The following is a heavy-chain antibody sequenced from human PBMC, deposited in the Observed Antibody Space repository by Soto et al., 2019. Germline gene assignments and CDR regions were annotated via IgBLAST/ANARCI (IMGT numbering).Heavy chain of an antibody. CDR3: ARIGGKSEYSGADVQP. D-gene: IGHD5-12*01. Sequence: QVQLVQSGAEVKKPGSSVKVSCKASGGTFSSYTISWLRQAHGQGLEWMGRIIPILGIANYAQKFQGRVKITADKSTSTAYMELSSLRSEDTAVYYCARIGGKSEYSGADVQPWGKGTLVTVSS. CDR2: IIPILGIA. CDR1: GGTFSSYT. J-gene: IGHJ5*02. V-gene: IGHV1-69*02.